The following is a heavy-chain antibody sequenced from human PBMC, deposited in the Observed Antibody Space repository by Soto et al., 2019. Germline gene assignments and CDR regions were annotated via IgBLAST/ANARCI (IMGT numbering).Heavy chain of an antibody. D-gene: IGHD4-17*01. CDR2: IYYSGST. CDR1: GGSISSYY. Sequence: SETLSLTCTVSGGSISSYYWSWIRQPPGKGLEWIGYIYYSGSTNYNPSLKSRVTISVDTSKNQFSLKLSSVTAADTAVYYCARDGVTAAYGDLTWFDPWGQGTLVTVSS. CDR3: ARDGVTAAYGDLTWFDP. J-gene: IGHJ5*02. V-gene: IGHV4-59*01.